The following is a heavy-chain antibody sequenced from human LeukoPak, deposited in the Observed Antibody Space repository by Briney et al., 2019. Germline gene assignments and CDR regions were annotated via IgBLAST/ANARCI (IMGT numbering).Heavy chain of an antibody. CDR1: GGTFSSYA. D-gene: IGHD1-26*01. CDR3: AREVWDSTLKLCFDY. J-gene: IGHJ4*02. V-gene: IGHV1-2*02. CDR2: INPNSGGT. Sequence: VASVKVSCKASGGTFSSYAISWVRQAPGQGLEWMGWINPNSGGTNYAQKFQGRVTMTRDTSISTAYMELSRLRSDDTAVYYCAREVWDSTLKLCFDYWGQGTLVTVSS.